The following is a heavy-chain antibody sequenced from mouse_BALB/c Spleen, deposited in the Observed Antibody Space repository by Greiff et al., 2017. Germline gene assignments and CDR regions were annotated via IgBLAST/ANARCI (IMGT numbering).Heavy chain of an antibody. J-gene: IGHJ3*01. CDR1: GYSIISDYA. Sequence: EVKLQESGPGLVKPSQSLSLTCNVTGYSIISDYAWNWIRQFPGNKLEWMGYISYSGSTSYNPSLKSRISINRDTSKNQFFLQLNSVTTEDTATYYCARGGNLYYEFAYWGQETLVTVSA. V-gene: IGHV3-2*02. D-gene: IGHD2-4*01. CDR2: ISYSGST. CDR3: ARGGNLYYEFAY.